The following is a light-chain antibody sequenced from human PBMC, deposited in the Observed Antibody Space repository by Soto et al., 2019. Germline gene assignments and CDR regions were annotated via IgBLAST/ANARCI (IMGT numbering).Light chain of an antibody. Sequence: EIVLTQSPGTLSLSPGERATLSCRASQSVSSSYLAWYQQKPGQAPRRLIYGASRRATGIPDRFSGSGSGTDFTLTISRLEPEDYAVYYCQQYGSSPPTYTFGQGTKLEIK. CDR1: QSVSSSY. V-gene: IGKV3-20*01. CDR3: QQYGSSPPTYT. J-gene: IGKJ2*01. CDR2: GAS.